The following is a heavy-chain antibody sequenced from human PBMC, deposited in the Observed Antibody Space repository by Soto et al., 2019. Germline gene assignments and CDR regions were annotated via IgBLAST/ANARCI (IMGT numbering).Heavy chain of an antibody. D-gene: IGHD6-19*01. V-gene: IGHV3-53*01. CDR1: VFTVSSNY. J-gene: IGHJ6*02. CDR2: IYSGGST. CDR3: ARSSRLVRNYYGMDV. Sequence: VGSLRLSCAASVFTVSSNYMSWVRQAPGRGLEWVAVIYSGGSTYYADSVKGRFTISRDNSKNTLYLQMNSLRAEDTAVYYCARSSRLVRNYYGMDVWGQGTPVTVSS.